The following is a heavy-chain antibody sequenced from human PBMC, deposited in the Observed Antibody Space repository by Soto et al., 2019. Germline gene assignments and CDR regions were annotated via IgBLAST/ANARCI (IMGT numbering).Heavy chain of an antibody. CDR1: GFTFSDFY. J-gene: IGHJ4*02. CDR2: ISTGSSYT. Sequence: QVQLVDSGGGLVQPGGSLRLSCAASGFTFSDFYMSWVRQAPGKGLEWISYISTGSSYTDYSDSVKGRFSISRDNAKNSLYLQMNRLRGDDTAIYYWVRDDGRGYWGQGTLVTVSS. CDR3: VRDDGRGY. D-gene: IGHD2-15*01. V-gene: IGHV3-11*05.